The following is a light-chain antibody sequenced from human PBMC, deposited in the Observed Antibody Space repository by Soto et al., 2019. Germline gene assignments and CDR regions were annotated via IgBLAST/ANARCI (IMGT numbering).Light chain of an antibody. CDR1: QSVSSSY. V-gene: IGKV3-20*01. CDR3: HQRQSWPRT. Sequence: IVLTQSPGTLSLSPWERATLSCRASQSVSSSYLAWYQQKPGQAPRLLIYGASSRATGIPDRFSASGTGTDFTLTISDVQPEDFAVYYCHQRQSWPRTFGQGTKVDIK. J-gene: IGKJ1*01. CDR2: GAS.